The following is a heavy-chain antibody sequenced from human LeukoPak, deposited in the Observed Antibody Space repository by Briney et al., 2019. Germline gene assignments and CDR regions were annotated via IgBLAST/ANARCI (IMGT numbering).Heavy chain of an antibody. D-gene: IGHD4-11*01. V-gene: IGHV1-18*01. CDR3: ARVSYSNYAFDY. Sequence: ASQKLSCKASGYTCTSYGISWVRQSPGQALEWMVWISGYNGNTNYAQKLQGRVTMTTDTSTSTAYMELRSLRSDDTAVYYCARVSYSNYAFDYWGQGTLVTVSS. CDR2: ISGYNGNT. J-gene: IGHJ4*02. CDR1: GYTCTSYG.